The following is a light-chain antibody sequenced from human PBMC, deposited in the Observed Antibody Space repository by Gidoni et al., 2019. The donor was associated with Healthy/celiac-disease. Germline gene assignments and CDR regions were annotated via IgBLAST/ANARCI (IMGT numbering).Light chain of an antibody. CDR2: DVN. Sequence: QSALAQPRSVSGSPGQSVTISCTGTSSDVGTYKFVSWYQQHPGKAPKVVIFDVNQRPSGVPDRFSGSKSGATASLTISGLQADDEDDYYCCSYAGTDIHYVFGTGTKVTVL. J-gene: IGLJ1*01. V-gene: IGLV2-11*01. CDR1: SSDVGTYKF. CDR3: CSYAGTDIHYV.